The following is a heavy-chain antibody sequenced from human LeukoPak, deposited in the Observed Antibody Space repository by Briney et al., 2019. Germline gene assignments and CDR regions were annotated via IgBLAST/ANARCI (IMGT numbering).Heavy chain of an antibody. CDR1: GFTVSSNY. Sequence: GGSLRLSCAASGFTVSSNYMSWVRQAPGKGLGWVSVIYSGGGTDYADSVKGRFTISRDNSKNTLYLQMYSLRAEDTAVYYCARAVGVTAIHNAFDIWGQRTMVTVSS. CDR3: ARAVGVTAIHNAFDI. D-gene: IGHD2-21*02. V-gene: IGHV3-66*02. CDR2: IYSGGGT. J-gene: IGHJ3*02.